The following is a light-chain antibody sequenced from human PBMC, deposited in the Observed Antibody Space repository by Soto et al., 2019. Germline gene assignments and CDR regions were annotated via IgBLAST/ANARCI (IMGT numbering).Light chain of an antibody. V-gene: IGLV2-11*01. CDR2: DVS. CDR1: NSDVGTYNY. Sequence: QSALTQPRSVSGSPGQSVTISCTGTNSDVGTYNYVSWYQQHPGKAPKLMIYDVSKRPSGVPDRFSGSKSGNTASLTISGLQAEDEADYYCCSYAARYIYVFGTGTKV. J-gene: IGLJ1*01. CDR3: CSYAARYIYV.